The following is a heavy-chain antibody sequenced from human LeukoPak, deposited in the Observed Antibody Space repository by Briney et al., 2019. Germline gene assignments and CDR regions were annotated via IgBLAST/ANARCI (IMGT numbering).Heavy chain of an antibody. D-gene: IGHD6-13*01. CDR3: AREWSGIIAAAGNEVHAFDI. Sequence: GGSLRLSCAASGFTFSSYAMHWVRQAPGKGLEWVAVISYDGSNKYYADSVKGRFTISRDNSKNTLYLQMNSLRAEDTAVYYCAREWSGIIAAAGNEVHAFDIWGQGTMVTVSS. V-gene: IGHV3-30-3*01. CDR1: GFTFSSYA. CDR2: ISYDGSNK. J-gene: IGHJ3*02.